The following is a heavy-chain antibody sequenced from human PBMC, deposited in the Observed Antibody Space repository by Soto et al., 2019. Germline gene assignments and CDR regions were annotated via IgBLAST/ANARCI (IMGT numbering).Heavy chain of an antibody. J-gene: IGHJ4*02. D-gene: IGHD6-19*01. CDR2: ISYDGSNK. Sequence: QVQLVESGGGVVQPGRSLRLSCAASGFTFSSYGMHWVRQAPGKGLEWVAVISYDGSNKYYADSVKGRFTISRDNSKNTLYLQMNSLRAEDTAVYYCAKDGQRLWMAIDYWGQGTLVTVSS. CDR1: GFTFSSYG. CDR3: AKDGQRLWMAIDY. V-gene: IGHV3-30*18.